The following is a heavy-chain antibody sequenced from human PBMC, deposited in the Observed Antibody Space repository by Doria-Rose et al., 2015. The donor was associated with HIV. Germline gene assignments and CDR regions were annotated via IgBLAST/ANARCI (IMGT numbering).Heavy chain of an antibody. CDR1: GYTFSAYA. J-gene: IGHJ4*02. D-gene: IGHD6-13*01. CDR2: LNVGNGVT. CDR3: ARIHSLSSSSWGH. V-gene: IGHV1-3*01. Sequence: QVQLVQSGAEVKKPGASVTVSCRTSGYTFSAYAIHWVRQAPGQRLEWMGWLNVGNGVTKYSGKFRERVPFTSDTSAKTGYMALSSLRSEARVVYYCARIHSLSSSSWGHWGQEPLVTVSA.